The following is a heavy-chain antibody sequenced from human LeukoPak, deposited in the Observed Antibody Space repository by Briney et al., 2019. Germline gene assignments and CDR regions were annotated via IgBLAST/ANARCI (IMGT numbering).Heavy chain of an antibody. CDR2: IYYSGST. Sequence: PSETLSLTCTVSGGSISSSSYYWGWIRQPPGKGLEWIGSIYYSGSTYYNPSLKSRVTISVDTSKNQFSLKLSSVTAADTAVYYCARVKIVVVPAAPTKYRYMDVWGKGTTVTVSS. J-gene: IGHJ6*03. CDR1: GGSISSSSYY. D-gene: IGHD2-2*01. CDR3: ARVKIVVVPAAPTKYRYMDV. V-gene: IGHV4-39*01.